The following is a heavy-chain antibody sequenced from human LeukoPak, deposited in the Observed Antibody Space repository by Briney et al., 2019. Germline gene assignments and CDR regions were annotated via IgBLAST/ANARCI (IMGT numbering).Heavy chain of an antibody. J-gene: IGHJ4*02. CDR2: ISGSGGST. V-gene: IGHV3-23*01. CDR1: GFTFSSYA. CDR3: AKAPIFGVVIIPAYYFDY. D-gene: IGHD3-3*01. Sequence: GGSLRLFCAASGFTFSSYAMSWVRQAPGKGLEWVSAISGSGGSTYYADSVKGRFTISRDNSKNTLYLQMNSLRAEDTAVYYCAKAPIFGVVIIPAYYFDYWGQGTLVTVSS.